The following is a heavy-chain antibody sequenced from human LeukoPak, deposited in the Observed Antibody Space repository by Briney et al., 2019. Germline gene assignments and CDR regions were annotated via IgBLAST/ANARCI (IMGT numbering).Heavy chain of an antibody. V-gene: IGHV1-46*03. Sequence: EASVKVSCKASGYTFTSYYMHWVRQAPGQGLEWMGIINPSGGSTSYAQKFQGRVTMTRDTSTSTVYMELSSLRSEDSAVYYCARDLDYSNYGVFYYYYMDVWGKGTTVTVSS. D-gene: IGHD4-11*01. CDR1: GYTFTSYY. CDR3: ARDLDYSNYGVFYYYYMDV. CDR2: INPSGGST. J-gene: IGHJ6*03.